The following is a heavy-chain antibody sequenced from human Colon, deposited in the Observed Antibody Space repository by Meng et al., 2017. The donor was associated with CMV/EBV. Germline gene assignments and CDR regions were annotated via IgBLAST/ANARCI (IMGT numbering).Heavy chain of an antibody. CDR1: GFTFSTYA. D-gene: IGHD5-18*01. J-gene: IGHJ3*01. CDR3: ARVLRGYAYPRDAFGV. CDR2: ISGSTSSDT. V-gene: IGHV3-23*01. Sequence: GGSLRLSCTASGFTFSTYAMNWVRQAPGKGLEWISSISGSTSSDTYYADSVGGRFTISRDNSKNTVFLHLSSLRAEDTAIYYCARVLRGYAYPRDAFGVRGQGTVVTVSS.